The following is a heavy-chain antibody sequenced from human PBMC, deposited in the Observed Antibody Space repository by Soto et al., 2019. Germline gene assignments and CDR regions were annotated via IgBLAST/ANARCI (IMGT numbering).Heavy chain of an antibody. CDR1: GGSISSGDYY. CDR3: ARDANWNYFDY. CDR2: IYYSGST. V-gene: IGHV4-30-4*01. D-gene: IGHD1-1*01. Sequence: PSETLSLTCTVSGGSISSGDYYWSWIRQPPGKGLEWIGYIYYSGSTYYNPSLKSRVTISVDTSKNQFSLKLSSVTAADTAVYYCARDANWNYFDYWGQGTLVNVS. J-gene: IGHJ4*02.